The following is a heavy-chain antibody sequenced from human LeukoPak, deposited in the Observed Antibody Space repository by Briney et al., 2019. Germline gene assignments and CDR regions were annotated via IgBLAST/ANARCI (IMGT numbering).Heavy chain of an antibody. CDR1: GFTFSSYA. CDR3: ARDFLGSMDV. Sequence: GGSLRLSCAASGFTFSSYAMSWVRQAPGKGLEWVSAIGTAGDTYYPGSVKGRFTISRENAKNSLYLQMNSLRAEDTAVYYCARDFLGSMDVWGQGTTVTVSS. J-gene: IGHJ6*02. D-gene: IGHD2/OR15-2a*01. V-gene: IGHV3-13*01. CDR2: IGTAGDT.